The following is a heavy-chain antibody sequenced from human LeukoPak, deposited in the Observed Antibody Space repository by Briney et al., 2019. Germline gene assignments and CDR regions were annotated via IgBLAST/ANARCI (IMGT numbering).Heavy chain of an antibody. J-gene: IGHJ4*01. CDR1: GFTFSSYT. CDR2: ISSSSSTI. CDR3: ARDYGSSSWYNYFDY. D-gene: IGHD6-13*01. V-gene: IGHV3-48*01. Sequence: PGGSLRLSCAASGFTFSSYTMNWVRQAPGKGLEWVSYISSSSSTIYYADSVKGRFTISRDNAKNSLYLQMNSLRAEDTAVYYCARDYGSSSWYNYFDYWGHGTLVTVSS.